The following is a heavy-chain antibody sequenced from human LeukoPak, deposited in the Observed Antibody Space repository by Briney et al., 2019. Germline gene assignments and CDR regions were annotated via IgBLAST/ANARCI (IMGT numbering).Heavy chain of an antibody. CDR2: IRSKAYGGTT. Sequence: PGGSLRLSCTASGFTFGDYDVSWVRQAPGKGLDWVGFIRSKAYGGTTEYAASVKGRFTISRDDSKGIAYLQMNSLKSEDTAVYYCAREYDYGGNFDYWGQGTLVTVSS. V-gene: IGHV3-49*04. CDR1: GFTFGDYD. CDR3: AREYDYGGNFDY. J-gene: IGHJ4*02. D-gene: IGHD4-23*01.